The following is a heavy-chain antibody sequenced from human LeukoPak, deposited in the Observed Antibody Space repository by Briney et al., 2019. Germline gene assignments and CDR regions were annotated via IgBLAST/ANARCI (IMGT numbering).Heavy chain of an antibody. CDR3: ARSHFWSGSPDY. Sequence: PSETLSLTCTVSGGSISSYYWSWIRQPPGKGLEWIGYIYYSGSTNYNPSLKSRVTISVDTSKNQFSIKLSSVTAADTAVYYCARSHFWSGSPDYWGQGTLVTVSS. V-gene: IGHV4-59*01. CDR1: GGSISSYY. J-gene: IGHJ4*02. CDR2: IYYSGST. D-gene: IGHD3-3*02.